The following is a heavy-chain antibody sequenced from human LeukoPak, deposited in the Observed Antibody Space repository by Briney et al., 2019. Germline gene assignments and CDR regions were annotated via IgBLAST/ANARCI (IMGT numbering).Heavy chain of an antibody. CDR2: ISYDGSNK. D-gene: IGHD6-13*01. V-gene: IGHV3-30-3*01. Sequence: GGSLRLSCAASGFTFSSYAMHWVRQAPGKGLEWVAVISYDGSNKYYADSVKGRFTISRDNSKNTLYLQMNSLRAADTAVYYCPTPPPGYSSSWYVGFDYWGQGTLVTVSS. CDR3: PTPPPGYSSSWYVGFDY. CDR1: GFTFSSYA. J-gene: IGHJ4*02.